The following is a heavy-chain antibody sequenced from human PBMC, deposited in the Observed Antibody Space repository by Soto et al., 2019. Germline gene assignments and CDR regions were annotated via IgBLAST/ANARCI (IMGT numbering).Heavy chain of an antibody. J-gene: IGHJ4*02. V-gene: IGHV4-31*03. CDR3: ARYGQPLLYSEHYFDY. CDR2: IYYSGST. Sequence: PSETLSLTCTVSGGSISSGGYYWSWIRQHPGKGLEWIGYIYYSGSTYYNPSLKSRVTISVDTSKNQFSLKLSSVTAADTAVYYCARYGQPLLYSEHYFDYWGQGTLVTVSS. CDR1: GGSISSGGYY. D-gene: IGHD2-2*02.